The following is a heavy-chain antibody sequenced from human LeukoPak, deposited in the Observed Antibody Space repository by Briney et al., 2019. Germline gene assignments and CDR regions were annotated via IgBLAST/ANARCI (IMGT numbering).Heavy chain of an antibody. CDR2: ISRDGGDT. V-gene: IGHV3-43*01. J-gene: IGHJ6*02. Sequence: PGGSLRLSCAASGFTFDDYTMHWVRQAPGKGLEWVSLISRDGGDTYYADSVKGRFAISRDNTKSSLYLQMTSLRTEDTALYYCVKGVFLDGWGQGTTVTVSS. D-gene: IGHD2-8*01. CDR1: GFTFDDYT. CDR3: VKGVFLDG.